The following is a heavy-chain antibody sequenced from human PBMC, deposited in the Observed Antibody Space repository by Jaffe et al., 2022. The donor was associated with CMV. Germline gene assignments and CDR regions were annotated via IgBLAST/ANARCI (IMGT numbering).Heavy chain of an antibody. Sequence: QVQLQESGPGLVKPSETLSLTCTVSGGSISSYYWSWIRQPPGKGLEWIGYIYYSGSTNYNPSLKSRVTISVDTSKNQFSLKLSSVTAADTAVYYCARGGYYDILTGYSHDGAFDIWGQGTMVTVSS. V-gene: IGHV4-59*08. CDR3: ARGGYYDILTGYSHDGAFDI. D-gene: IGHD3-9*01. CDR1: GGSISSYY. J-gene: IGHJ3*02. CDR2: IYYSGST.